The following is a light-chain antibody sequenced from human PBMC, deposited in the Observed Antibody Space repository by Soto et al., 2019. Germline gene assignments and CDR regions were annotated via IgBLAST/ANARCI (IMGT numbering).Light chain of an antibody. CDR3: QTWGTGIQV. CDR2: LNSDGSH. V-gene: IGLV4-69*01. J-gene: IGLJ2*01. Sequence: QSVLTQSPSASASLGASVKFNCTLSSGHSSYAIAWHQQQPEKGPRYLMKLNSDGSHTKGDGIPDRFSGSSSGAERYLTISGLQSEDEADYYCQTWGTGIQVFGGGTKLTVL. CDR1: SGHSSYA.